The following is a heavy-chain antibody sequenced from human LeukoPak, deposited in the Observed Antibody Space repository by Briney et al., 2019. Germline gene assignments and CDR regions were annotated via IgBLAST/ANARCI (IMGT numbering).Heavy chain of an antibody. CDR3: AKVWIHAIDAFDI. D-gene: IGHD3-3*01. CDR2: IRYDGSNK. CDR1: GFTFSSYG. J-gene: IGHJ3*02. Sequence: GGSLRLSCAASGFTFSSYGMHWVRQAPGKGLEWVAFIRYDGSNKYYADSVKGRFTISRDNSKNTLYQQMNSLRAEDTAVYYCAKVWIHAIDAFDIWGQGTMVTVSS. V-gene: IGHV3-30*02.